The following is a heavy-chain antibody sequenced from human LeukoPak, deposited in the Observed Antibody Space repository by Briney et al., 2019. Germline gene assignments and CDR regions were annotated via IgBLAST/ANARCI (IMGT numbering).Heavy chain of an antibody. CDR3: ATATVTHTRDP. V-gene: IGHV1-2*02. D-gene: IGHD1-1*01. CDR1: GYTFSDFY. CDR2: INPYSGTL. Sequence: ASVKVSCQTSGYTFSDFYLNWVRQASGQGLEWMGWINPYSGTLISAQSLQGRLTMTWDTSTGTAYMELTRLTFDDTAVYYCATATVTHTRDPWGQGTLVTVSS. J-gene: IGHJ5*02.